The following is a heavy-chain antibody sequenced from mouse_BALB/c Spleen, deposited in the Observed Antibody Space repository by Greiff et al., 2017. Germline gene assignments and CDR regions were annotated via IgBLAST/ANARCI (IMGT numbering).Heavy chain of an antibody. J-gene: IGHJ3*01. CDR2: IWAGGST. Sequence: VKLMESGPGLVAPSQSLSITCTVSGFSLTSYGVHWVRQPPGKGLEWLGVIWAGGSTNYNSALMSRLSISKDNSKSQVFLKMNSLQTDDTAMYYCASPYDGAYWGQGTLVTVSA. CDR1: GFSLTSYG. D-gene: IGHD2-3*01. CDR3: ASPYDGAY. V-gene: IGHV2-9*02.